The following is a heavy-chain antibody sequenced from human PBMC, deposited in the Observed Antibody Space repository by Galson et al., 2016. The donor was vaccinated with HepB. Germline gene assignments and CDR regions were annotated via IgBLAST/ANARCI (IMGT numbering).Heavy chain of an antibody. V-gene: IGHV4-39*01. D-gene: IGHD6-13*01. CDR3: ARLLGGSSWMGNWFDP. Sequence: ETLSLTCTVSGGSISSSGYCWGWIRQPPGKGLERIGSLCYTGSAYDTPSPKSRVTLSVDTSKNKFSLKLNSVTAADTALFYCARLLGGSSWMGNWFDPWGQGTLVTVSS. J-gene: IGHJ5*02. CDR2: LCYTGSA. CDR1: GGSISSSGYC.